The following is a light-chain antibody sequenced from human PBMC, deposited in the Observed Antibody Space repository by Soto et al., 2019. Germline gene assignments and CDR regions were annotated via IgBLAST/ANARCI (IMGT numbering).Light chain of an antibody. Sequence: DIQMTQSPSTLSASVGDRVTITCRANQSISDWLAWYQQKPGKAPNLLIYDASNLESGVPSRFSGSGSGTEFTLTISSLQPDDFATYYCQQYNSFPLTFGGGTKMEIK. CDR1: QSISDW. V-gene: IGKV1-5*01. CDR3: QQYNSFPLT. CDR2: DAS. J-gene: IGKJ4*01.